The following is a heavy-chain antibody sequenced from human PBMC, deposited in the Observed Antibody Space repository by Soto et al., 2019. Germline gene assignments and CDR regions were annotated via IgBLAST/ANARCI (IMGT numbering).Heavy chain of an antibody. CDR1: GGSISSYY. CDR2: IYYSGST. CDR3: ARDARGEGSWYGTNYYYYGMDV. Sequence: QVQLQESGPGLVKPSETLSLTCTVSGGSISSYYWSWIRQPPGKGLEWIGYIYYSGSTNYNPSLKSRVTISVDTSKNQFSLKLSSVTAADTAVYYCARDARGEGSWYGTNYYYYGMDVWGQGTTVTVSS. V-gene: IGHV4-59*01. J-gene: IGHJ6*02. D-gene: IGHD6-13*01.